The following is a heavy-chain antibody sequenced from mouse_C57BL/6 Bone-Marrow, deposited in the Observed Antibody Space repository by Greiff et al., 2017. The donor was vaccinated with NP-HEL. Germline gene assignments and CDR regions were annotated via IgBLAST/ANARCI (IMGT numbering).Heavy chain of an antibody. CDR1: GYTFTDYY. CDR3: AGGAGSSWYFDV. Sequence: QVQLQQSGAELVRPGASVKLSCKASGYTFTDYYINWVKQRPGQGLEWIARIYPGSGNTYYNEKFKGKATLTAEKSSSTAYMQLSSLTSEDSAVYFGAGGAGSSWYFDVWGTGTTVTVSS. D-gene: IGHD1-1*01. J-gene: IGHJ1*03. V-gene: IGHV1-76*01. CDR2: IYPGSGNT.